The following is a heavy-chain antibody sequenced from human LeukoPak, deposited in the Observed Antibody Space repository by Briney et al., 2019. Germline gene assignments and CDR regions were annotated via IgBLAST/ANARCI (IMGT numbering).Heavy chain of an antibody. CDR2: INHSGSN. V-gene: IGHV4-34*01. J-gene: IGHJ4*02. CDR3: ARVIAAAGSV. D-gene: IGHD6-13*01. CDR1: GGSFSGYY. Sequence: PSQTLSLTCAVYGGSFSGYYWGWIRQPPGKGLEWIGEINHSGSNNYNPSLKSRVTLSVDTSKNQFSLKLSSVTAADTAVYYCARVIAAAGSVWGQGTLVTVSS.